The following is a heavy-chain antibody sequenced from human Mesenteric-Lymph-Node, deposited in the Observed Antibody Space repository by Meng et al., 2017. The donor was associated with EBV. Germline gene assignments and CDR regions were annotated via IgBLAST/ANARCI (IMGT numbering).Heavy chain of an antibody. Sequence: QVCLVQSGARVTKPGASVKASFQASGYTFNNYGISWVRQAPGQGLEWMGWISAYTGNTNYAQNFQDRVTMMTDASTTTAYMELRSLRSDDTAVYFCGRLDIKGWDDSVLVAGAPDSWGQGTLVTVSS. D-gene: IGHD2-2*01. CDR2: ISAYTGNT. J-gene: IGHJ4*02. CDR3: GRLDIKGWDDSVLVAGAPDS. CDR1: GYTFNNYG. V-gene: IGHV1-18*01.